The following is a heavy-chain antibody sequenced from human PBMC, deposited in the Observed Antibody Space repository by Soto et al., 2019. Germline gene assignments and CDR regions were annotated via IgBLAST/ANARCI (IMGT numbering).Heavy chain of an antibody. Sequence: TCSVSGEKIVGGGGYWSWKKKPPGKGLEWIGYVYYSGSTSYNPSLKSRVTISRDTSKNQFSLDLNSVTPADTAVYYCARVKRSTSRFDPWGQGTRVTVSS. CDR1: GEKIVGGGGY. D-gene: IGHD1-26*01. V-gene: IGHV4-61*08. J-gene: IGHJ5*02. CDR3: ARVKRSTSRFDP. CDR2: VYYSGST.